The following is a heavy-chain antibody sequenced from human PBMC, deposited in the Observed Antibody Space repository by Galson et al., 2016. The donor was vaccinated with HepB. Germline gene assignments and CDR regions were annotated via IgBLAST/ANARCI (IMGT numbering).Heavy chain of an antibody. CDR2: INSSGGNT. Sequence: SVKVSCKASGYTFTSYYLHWVRQAPGQGLEWMGIINSSGGNTRYAQKFQGRVTMTRDTSTSTVYMKLSSLRSEDTAVYYCARDQSRFKTYSDFWSGEVGPSPGYYFAYWGQGTLVTVSS. V-gene: IGHV1-46*01. CDR1: GYTFTSYY. D-gene: IGHD3-3*01. J-gene: IGHJ4*02. CDR3: ARDQSRFKTYSDFWSGEVGPSPGYYFAY.